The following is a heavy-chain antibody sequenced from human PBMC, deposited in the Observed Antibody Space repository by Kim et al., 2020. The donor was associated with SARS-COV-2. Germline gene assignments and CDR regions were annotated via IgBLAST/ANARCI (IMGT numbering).Heavy chain of an antibody. Sequence: GGSLRLSCAVSGFTFRNYAMSWVRQAPGKGLEWVSTINAAGYNTFYADSVKGQFTISRDNSKNTLYLQINSLRAEDTALYYCAKMSYGSGRFYGTFDHWG. CDR2: INAAGYNT. CDR3: AKMSYGSGRFYGTFDH. V-gene: IGHV3-23*01. D-gene: IGHD3-10*01. CDR1: GFTFRNYA. J-gene: IGHJ4*01.